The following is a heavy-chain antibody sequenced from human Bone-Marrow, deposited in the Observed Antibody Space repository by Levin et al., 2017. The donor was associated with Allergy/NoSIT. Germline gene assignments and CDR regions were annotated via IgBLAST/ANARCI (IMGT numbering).Heavy chain of an antibody. CDR1: GFTFDRYA. Sequence: SCAASGFTFDRYAMSWVRKAPGKGLQWVSTITGRGDNTYYADSVKGRFTISRDNSKNTLYLQMNSLRAEDTAIFYCAKGRQDRTVAGTGTFDYWGQGTLVTVSS. V-gene: IGHV3-23*01. CDR2: ITGRGDNT. CDR3: AKGRQDRTVAGTGTFDY. D-gene: IGHD6-19*01. J-gene: IGHJ4*02.